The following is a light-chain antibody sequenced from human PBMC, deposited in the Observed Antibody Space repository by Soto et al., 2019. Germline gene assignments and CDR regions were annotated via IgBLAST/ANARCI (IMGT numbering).Light chain of an antibody. CDR1: SSNIGTNS. J-gene: IGLJ1*01. Sequence: QSVLTQPPSASGTPGQRVTISCSGGSSNIGTNSVNWYQQLPGRAPKLLIYNNDLRPSGVPDRFSGSKSGTSASLAISRLQSEDEADYYCAAWDDSLNGFYVFGIGTKVTVL. CDR3: AAWDDSLNGFYV. CDR2: NND. V-gene: IGLV1-44*01.